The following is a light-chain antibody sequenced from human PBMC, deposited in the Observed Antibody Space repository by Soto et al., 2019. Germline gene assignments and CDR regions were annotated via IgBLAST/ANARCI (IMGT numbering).Light chain of an antibody. CDR3: QQSHGLPWT. CDR1: QSISSR. CDR2: AAS. Sequence: DIQMTQSPSSLSASVGDRVTITCRASQSISSRLNWFQQKSGKAPTLLMYAASTLQSGVPSRFSGGGSGTAFTLTISSLRPEDFATYYCQQSHGLPWTLGQGTRVEIK. J-gene: IGKJ1*01. V-gene: IGKV1-39*01.